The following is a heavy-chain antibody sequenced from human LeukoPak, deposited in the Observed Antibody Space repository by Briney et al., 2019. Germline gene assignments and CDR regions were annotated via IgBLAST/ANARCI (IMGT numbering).Heavy chain of an antibody. D-gene: IGHD3-3*01. CDR3: ARDRTGLLGVAPDY. CDR2: IKQDGSEK. CDR1: GFTFSSYW. Sequence: GGSLRLSCAASGFTFSSYWMSWVRQAPGKGLEWVANIKQDGSEKYYVDSVKGRFTISRDNAKNSLYLQMNSLRAEDTAVYYCARDRTGLLGVAPDYWGQGTLVTVSS. V-gene: IGHV3-7*01. J-gene: IGHJ4*02.